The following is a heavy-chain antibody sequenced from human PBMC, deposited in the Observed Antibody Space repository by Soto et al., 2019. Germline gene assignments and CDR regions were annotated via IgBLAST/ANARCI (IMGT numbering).Heavy chain of an antibody. D-gene: IGHD6-19*01. CDR3: ARWLGGLDL. J-gene: IGHJ4*02. Sequence: QAPLVQSGAEVKKPGASVKVSCKASGYTLTRFALHWVRQAPGQRLEWMGWISADSGNSQYSQKFQGRVTITRDTSASTAYMELSSLISEDTAVYYCARWLGGLDLWGQGTLVTVSS. CDR2: ISADSGNS. V-gene: IGHV1-3*01. CDR1: GYTLTRFA.